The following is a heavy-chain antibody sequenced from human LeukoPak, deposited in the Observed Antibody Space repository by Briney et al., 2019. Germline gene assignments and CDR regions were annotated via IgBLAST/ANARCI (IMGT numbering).Heavy chain of an antibody. J-gene: IGHJ6*02. D-gene: IGHD4-17*01. V-gene: IGHV1-46*01. CDR1: GYTFTSYY. CDR3: ARVSYGDYGGMDV. CDR2: INPSGGST. Sequence: ASVKVSCKASGYTFTSYYMHWVRQAPGQGLEWMGIINPSGGSTSYAQKFQGRVTMTRDTSTSTVYMELSSLRSDDTAVYYCARVSYGDYGGMDVWGQGTTVTVSS.